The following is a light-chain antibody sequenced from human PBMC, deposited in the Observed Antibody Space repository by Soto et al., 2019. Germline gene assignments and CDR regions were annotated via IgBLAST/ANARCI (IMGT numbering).Light chain of an antibody. CDR1: QGISSY. J-gene: IGKJ4*01. V-gene: IGKV1-9*01. CDR3: QQLNSFPLT. Sequence: IQLTQSPSSLSASVGDRVTITCRASQGISSYLAWYHQIPGKAPKLLIYAASTLESGVPSWFSGSGSGTDFTLTISSLQPEDFATYYCQQLNSFPLTFGGGTKVEFK. CDR2: AAS.